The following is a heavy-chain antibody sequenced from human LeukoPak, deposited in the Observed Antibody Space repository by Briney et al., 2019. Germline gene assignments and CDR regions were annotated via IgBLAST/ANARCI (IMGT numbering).Heavy chain of an antibody. J-gene: IGHJ6*03. CDR2: ISSSSSYI. CDR1: GFTFSSYS. CDR3: AREDSNYFYYYYMDV. V-gene: IGHV3-21*01. D-gene: IGHD4-11*01. Sequence: GGSLRLSCAASGFTFSSYSMNWVRQAPGKGLEWVSSISSSSSYIYYADSVKGRFTISRDNTKNSLYLQMNSLRAEDTAVYYCAREDSNYFYYYYMDVWGKGTTVTVSS.